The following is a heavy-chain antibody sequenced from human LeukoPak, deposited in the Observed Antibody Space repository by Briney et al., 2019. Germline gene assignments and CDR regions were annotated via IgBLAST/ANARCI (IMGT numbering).Heavy chain of an antibody. CDR2: IYTSGST. CDR3: ARDLGGYDKRTNWFDP. V-gene: IGHV4-4*07. Sequence: SETLSLTCTVSGGSISSYYWSWIRQPAGKGLEWIGRIYTSGSTNYNPSLKSRVTMSVDTSKNQFSLKLSSVTAADTAVYYCARDLGGYDKRTNWFDPWGQGTLVTVSP. CDR1: GGSISSYY. J-gene: IGHJ5*02. D-gene: IGHD5-12*01.